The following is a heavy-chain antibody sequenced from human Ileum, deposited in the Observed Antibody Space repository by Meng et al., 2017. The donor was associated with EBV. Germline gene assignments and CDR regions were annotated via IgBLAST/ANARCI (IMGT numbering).Heavy chain of an antibody. CDR2: VVYSGTT. D-gene: IGHD1-14*01. V-gene: IGHV4-39*01. Sequence: HLQLRGAGPGMVKPSGTLSLPWTVSGGSISSSSYYWAWIRQPPGEGLEWIGSVVYSGTTYYTSSLKSRVSISVDTSKNQFSLKLSSVTAADTAVYYCARHHHSPTFDYWGQGTLVTVSS. CDR1: GGSISSSSYY. CDR3: ARHHHSPTFDY. J-gene: IGHJ4*02.